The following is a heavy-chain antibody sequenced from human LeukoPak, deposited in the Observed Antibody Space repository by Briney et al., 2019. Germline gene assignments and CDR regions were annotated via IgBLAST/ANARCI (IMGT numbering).Heavy chain of an antibody. Sequence: TGGTLRLSCAASGFTFSSYAMSWVRQAPAKGLEWVSAISGSGGSTYYADSVKGLFTISRDNSKNTLYLQMNSLRAEDTAVYYCAKGTFTMVRGGIDYWGQGTLVTVSS. CDR2: ISGSGGST. CDR3: AKGTFTMVRGGIDY. D-gene: IGHD3-10*01. CDR1: GFTFSSYA. V-gene: IGHV3-23*01. J-gene: IGHJ4*02.